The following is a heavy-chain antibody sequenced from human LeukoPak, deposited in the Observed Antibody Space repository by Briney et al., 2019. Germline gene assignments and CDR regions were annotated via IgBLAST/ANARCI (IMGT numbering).Heavy chain of an antibody. Sequence: SQTLSLTCTVSGGSISSGGYYWSWIRQHPGKGLEWIGYIYYSGSTYYNPSLKSRVTISVGTSKNQFSLKLSSVTAADTAVYYCARVHYNYYDSSGLFLDYWGQGTLVTVSS. CDR1: GGSISSGGYY. CDR2: IYYSGST. D-gene: IGHD3-22*01. V-gene: IGHV4-31*03. CDR3: ARVHYNYYDSSGLFLDY. J-gene: IGHJ4*02.